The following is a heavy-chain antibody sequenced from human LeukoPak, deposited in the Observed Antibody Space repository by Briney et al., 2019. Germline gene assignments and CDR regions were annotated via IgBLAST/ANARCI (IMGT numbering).Heavy chain of an antibody. V-gene: IGHV3-23*01. CDR1: GFTFSSYA. CDR3: AVGIAAAGTRYYGMDV. CDR2: ISGSGGST. J-gene: IGHJ6*02. D-gene: IGHD6-13*01. Sequence: GGSLRLSCAASGFTFSSYAVSWVRQAPGKGLEWVSAISGSGGSTYYADSVKGRFTISRDNSKNTLYLQMNSLRAEDTAVYYCAVGIAAAGTRYYGMDVWGQGTTVTVSS.